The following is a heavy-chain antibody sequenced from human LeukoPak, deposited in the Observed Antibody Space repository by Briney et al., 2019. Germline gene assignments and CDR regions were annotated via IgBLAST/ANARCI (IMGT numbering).Heavy chain of an antibody. CDR3: ARGHDTSGYYYPPTWFDP. J-gene: IGHJ5*02. CDR1: GFTVSSNY. Sequence: GGSLRLSCAASGFTVSSNYMTWVRLAPGKGLEWVSVLYRGGSTYYTDSVKGRFTISRDDSKNTLYLQMNSLRAEDTAVYYCARGHDTSGYYYPPTWFDPWGQGTLVTVSP. D-gene: IGHD3-22*01. CDR2: LYRGGST. V-gene: IGHV3-53*01.